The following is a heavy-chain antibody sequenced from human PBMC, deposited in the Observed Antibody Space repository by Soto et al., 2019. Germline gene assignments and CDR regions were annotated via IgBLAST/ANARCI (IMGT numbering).Heavy chain of an antibody. CDR2: NNPGNGYT. J-gene: IGHJ6*02. Sequence: QLVQSGAEVKKPGASVKVSCKTSGYTFTNHAIHWVRQAPGQRLEWMGWNNPGNGYTKYSQDFQGRVAFTRDTSASIAYMELTSLTSDDMATHYCARDVCSGFRCPFDSGMDVWGQGTTVTVS. V-gene: IGHV1-3*02. CDR3: ARDVCSGFRCPFDSGMDV. CDR1: GYTFTNHA. D-gene: IGHD2-15*01.